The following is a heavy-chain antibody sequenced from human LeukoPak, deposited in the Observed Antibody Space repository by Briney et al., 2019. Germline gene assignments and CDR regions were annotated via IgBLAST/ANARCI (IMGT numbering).Heavy chain of an antibody. CDR2: IYYSGST. CDR1: GGSISSSSYY. J-gene: IGHJ4*02. V-gene: IGHV4-39*01. CDR3: ARHRGRLTGPTTKRDFDY. Sequence: KPSETLSLTCTVSGGSISSSSYYWGWIRQPPGKGLEWIGSIYYSGSTYYNPSLKSRVTISVDTSKNQFSLKLSSVTAADTAVYYCARHRGRLTGPTTKRDFDYWGQGTLVTVSS. D-gene: IGHD3-9*01.